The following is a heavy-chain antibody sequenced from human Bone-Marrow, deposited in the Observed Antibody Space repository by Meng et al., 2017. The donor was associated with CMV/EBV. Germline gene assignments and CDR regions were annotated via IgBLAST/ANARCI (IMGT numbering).Heavy chain of an antibody. V-gene: IGHV1-2*02. D-gene: IGHD4-11*01. CDR3: ARGRTVTFPNFGY. CDR2: INPTSGDT. CDR1: GYTFAGYF. J-gene: IGHJ4*02. Sequence: ASVKVSCKASGYTFAGYFIHWVRQAPGQGLEWMGWINPTSGDTNSAQKFQGRVTMTRDTSISTAYMELSSLRSDDTAVYYCARGRTVTFPNFGYWGQGTLVTVSS.